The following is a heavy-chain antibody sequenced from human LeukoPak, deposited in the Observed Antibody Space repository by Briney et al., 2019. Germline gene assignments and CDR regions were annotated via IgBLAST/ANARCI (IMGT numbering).Heavy chain of an antibody. Sequence: PGGSLRLSCAASGFNFGGFSMSWVRQAPGKGPERVTHMNEYGGDIFYVDSVKDRFTIPRDNAKNSLYLQMNSLRVEDTAVYFCARPRGCNSGRCNNFDYWGQGTLVTVSS. J-gene: IGHJ4*01. V-gene: IGHV3-7*01. D-gene: IGHD2-8*01. CDR3: ARPRGCNSGRCNNFDY. CDR1: GFNFGGFS. CDR2: MNEYGGDI.